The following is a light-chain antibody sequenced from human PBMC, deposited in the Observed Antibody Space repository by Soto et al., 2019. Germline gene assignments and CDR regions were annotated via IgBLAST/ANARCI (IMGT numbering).Light chain of an antibody. J-gene: IGLJ1*01. CDR3: SSYAGSNKRV. Sequence: QSVLTQPPSASGXPGQSVTISCTGTSSDVGGYNYVSWYQQHPGKAPKLMIYEVTKRPSGVPDRFSGSKSGNTASLTVSGLQAEDEADYYCSSYAGSNKRVFGTGTKVTVL. CDR2: EVT. CDR1: SSDVGGYNY. V-gene: IGLV2-8*01.